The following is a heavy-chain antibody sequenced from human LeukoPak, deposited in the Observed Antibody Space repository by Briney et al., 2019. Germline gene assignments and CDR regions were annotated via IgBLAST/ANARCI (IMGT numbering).Heavy chain of an antibody. V-gene: IGHV3-21*01. CDR1: GFTFSSFN. Sequence: GGSLRLSCAASGFTFSSFNMNWVRQAPGKGLEWVSSISSGRTYTYYADSVKGRFTISRENTKNSLFLQTNSLRAEDTAIYYCARGDRSAVFDYWGQGSLVTVSS. D-gene: IGHD6-13*01. CDR3: ARGDRSAVFDY. J-gene: IGHJ4*02. CDR2: ISSGRTYT.